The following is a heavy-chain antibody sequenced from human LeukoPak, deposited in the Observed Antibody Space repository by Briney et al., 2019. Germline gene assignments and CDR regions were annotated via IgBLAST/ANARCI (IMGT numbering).Heavy chain of an antibody. J-gene: IGHJ3*02. Sequence: SETLSLTCTVSGGSISSYYWSWIRQPPGKGLEWIGYIYYSGSTNYNPSLKSRVTISVDTSKNQFSLKLSSVTAADTAVYYCARQKDILTGIDAFDIWGQGTMVTVSS. D-gene: IGHD3-9*01. CDR3: ARQKDILTGIDAFDI. CDR2: IYYSGST. V-gene: IGHV4-59*08. CDR1: GGSISSYY.